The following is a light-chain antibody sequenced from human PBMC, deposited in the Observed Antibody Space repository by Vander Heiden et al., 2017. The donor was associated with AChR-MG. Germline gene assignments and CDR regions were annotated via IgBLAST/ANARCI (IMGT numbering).Light chain of an antibody. CDR3: QQYNNWPPEIT. CDR1: QSVSSN. J-gene: IGKJ4*01. Sequence: EIVMTQSPATLSVSPGERATLSCRASQSVSSNLAWYQQKPGQAPRLLIYGASTRATGITARCSGSGAGTEFTLTISSLQSEDFAVYYCQQYNNWPPEITFGGGTKVEIK. V-gene: IGKV3-15*01. CDR2: GAS.